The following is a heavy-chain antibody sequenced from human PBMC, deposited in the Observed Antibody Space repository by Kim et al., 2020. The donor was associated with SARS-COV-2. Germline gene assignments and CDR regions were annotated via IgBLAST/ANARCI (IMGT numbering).Heavy chain of an antibody. CDR2: ISSSSSTI. V-gene: IGHV3-48*04. CDR3: ARGPTVSPLLTNWFDP. Sequence: GGSLRLSCAASGFTFSSYSMNWVRQAPGKGLEWVSYISSSSSTIYYADSVKGRFTISRDNAKNSLYLQMNSLRAEDTAVYYCARGPTVSPLLTNWFDPWGQGTLVTVSS. J-gene: IGHJ5*02. CDR1: GFTFSSYS. D-gene: IGHD3-10*01.